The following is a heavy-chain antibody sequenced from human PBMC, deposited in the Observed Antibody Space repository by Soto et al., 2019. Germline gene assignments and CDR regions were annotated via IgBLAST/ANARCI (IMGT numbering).Heavy chain of an antibody. J-gene: IGHJ6*02. CDR3: ARDAHLITIFGVVIPLRYYGMDV. CDR2: INAGNGNT. D-gene: IGHD3-3*01. Sequence: ASVKVSCKASGYTFTSYAMHWVRQAPGQRLEWMGWINAGNGNTKYSQKFQGRVTITRDTSASTAYMELSSLRSEDTAVYYCARDAHLITIFGVVIPLRYYGMDVWGQGTTVTVSS. CDR1: GYTFTSYA. V-gene: IGHV1-3*01.